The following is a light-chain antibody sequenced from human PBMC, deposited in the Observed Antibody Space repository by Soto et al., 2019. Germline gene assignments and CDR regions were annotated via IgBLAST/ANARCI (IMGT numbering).Light chain of an antibody. Sequence: QSVLTQPPSVSGAPGQRVTISCTGNNSNLGAGYDVHWYQQLPGAAPKLVIFGNRNRPSGVPERFSGSKSGTSASLAITGLQAADEAAYYCQAYDYSLTAFVFGGGTQLTVL. J-gene: IGLJ3*02. CDR2: GNR. V-gene: IGLV1-40*01. CDR1: NSNLGAGYD. CDR3: QAYDYSLTAFV.